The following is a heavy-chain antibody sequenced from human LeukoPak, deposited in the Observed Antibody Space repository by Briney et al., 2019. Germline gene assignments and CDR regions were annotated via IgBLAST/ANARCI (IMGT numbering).Heavy chain of an antibody. CDR3: ARGIVGATSDY. V-gene: IGHV4-59*08. CDR2: THYSGST. J-gene: IGHJ4*02. CDR1: GGSISSYY. D-gene: IGHD1-26*01. Sequence: SETLSLTCTVSGGSISSYYWSWLRQPPGKGLEYIGYTHYSGSTNYNPSLKSRVTISLDTSGNQFSLKLSSVTAADTAVYYCARGIVGATSDYWGQGTLVTVSS.